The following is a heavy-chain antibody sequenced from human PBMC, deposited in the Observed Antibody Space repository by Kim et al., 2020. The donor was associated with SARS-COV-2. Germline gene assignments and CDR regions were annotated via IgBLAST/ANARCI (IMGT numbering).Heavy chain of an antibody. D-gene: IGHD5-12*01. J-gene: IGHJ4*02. Sequence: SQKFQGRITITRDTSASTAYMELSSLRSEGTAVYYCARALLGVATKEIDYWGQGTLVTVSS. V-gene: IGHV1-3*01. CDR3: ARALLGVATKEIDY.